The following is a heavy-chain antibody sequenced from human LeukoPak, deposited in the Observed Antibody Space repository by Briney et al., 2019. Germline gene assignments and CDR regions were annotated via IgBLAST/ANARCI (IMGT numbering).Heavy chain of an antibody. V-gene: IGHV1-24*01. Sequence: ASVKVSCKVSGYTLTELSMHWVRQAPGKGLEWMGGFDPEDGETIYAQKFQGRVTMTEDTSTDTAYMELSSLRSEDTAVYYCARDLPRRYCDIASCLRHYWGQGTLVTVSS. CDR3: ARDLPRRYCDIASCLRHY. CDR2: FDPEDGET. CDR1: GYTLTELS. J-gene: IGHJ4*02. D-gene: IGHD2-2*01.